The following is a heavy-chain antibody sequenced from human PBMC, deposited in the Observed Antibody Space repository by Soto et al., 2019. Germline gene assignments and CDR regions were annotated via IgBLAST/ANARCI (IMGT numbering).Heavy chain of an antibody. V-gene: IGHV5-51*01. J-gene: IGHJ6*02. CDR1: GYSFTSYW. Sequence: GESLKISCKGSGYSFTSYWIGWVRQMPGKGLEWMGIIYPGDSDTRYSPSFQGQVTISADKSISTAYLQWSSLKASDTAMYYCARSPNSRYCSSTSCYTRFYYGMDVWSQGTTVTVSS. CDR2: IYPGDSDT. CDR3: ARSPNSRYCSSTSCYTRFYYGMDV. D-gene: IGHD2-2*02.